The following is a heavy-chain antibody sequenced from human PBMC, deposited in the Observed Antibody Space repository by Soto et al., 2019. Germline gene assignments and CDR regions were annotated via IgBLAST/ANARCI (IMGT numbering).Heavy chain of an antibody. V-gene: IGHV4-39*01. CDR1: GGSISSSSYY. J-gene: IGHJ6*03. Sequence: NPSETLSLTCTVSGGSISSSSYYWGWIRQPPGKGLEWIGSIYYSGSTYYNPSLKSRVTISVDTSKNQFSLKLSSVTAADTAVYYCARPTPSSGWTLNSSYMDVWGKGTTVTVSS. D-gene: IGHD6-19*01. CDR2: IYYSGST. CDR3: ARPTPSSGWTLNSSYMDV.